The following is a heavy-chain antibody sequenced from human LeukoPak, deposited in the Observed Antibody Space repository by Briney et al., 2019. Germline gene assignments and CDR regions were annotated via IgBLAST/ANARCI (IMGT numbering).Heavy chain of an antibody. CDR3: ARGNCGGDCYSLYYYYYMDV. CDR1: GYTFTGYY. Sequence: ASVKVSCKASGYTFTGYYIHWVRQAPGQGLEWMGWINPNSGGTNYAQKFQGRVTMTRDTSISTAYMELSRLRSDDTAIYYCARGNCGGDCYSLYYYYYMDVWGKGTTVTVSS. V-gene: IGHV1-2*02. D-gene: IGHD2-21*02. CDR2: INPNSGGT. J-gene: IGHJ6*03.